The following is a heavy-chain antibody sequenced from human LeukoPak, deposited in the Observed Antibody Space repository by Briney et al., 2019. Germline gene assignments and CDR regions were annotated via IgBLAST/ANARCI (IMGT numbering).Heavy chain of an antibody. J-gene: IGHJ4*02. CDR2: ISAYNGNT. V-gene: IGHV1-18*01. Sequence: ASVKVSCKASGYTFTSYGISWVRQAPGQGLEWMGWISAYNGNTNYAQKLQGRVTMTTDTSTSTAYMELRSPRSDDTAVYYCARIGRYCSSTSCYPSGFDYWGQGTLVTVSS. D-gene: IGHD2-2*01. CDR3: ARIGRYCSSTSCYPSGFDY. CDR1: GYTFTSYG.